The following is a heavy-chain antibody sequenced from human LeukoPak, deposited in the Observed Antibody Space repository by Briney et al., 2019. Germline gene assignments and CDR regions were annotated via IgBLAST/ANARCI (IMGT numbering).Heavy chain of an antibody. CDR3: ARHVVAVGF. CDR2: ITSSGSYI. V-gene: IGHV3-21*01. CDR1: GFTFSSYT. Sequence: GGSLRLSCAASGFTFSSYTMNWVRQAPGKGLEWVSSITSSGSYIYYADSVMGRFTISRDNTNNSLYLQMNSLRAEDTAVYYCARHVVAVGFWGQGTLVTVSS. D-gene: IGHD3-22*01. J-gene: IGHJ4*02.